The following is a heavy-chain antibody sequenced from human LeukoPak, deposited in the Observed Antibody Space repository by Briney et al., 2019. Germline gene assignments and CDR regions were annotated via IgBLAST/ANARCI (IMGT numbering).Heavy chain of an antibody. CDR2: INPSGGST. CDR3: ARVRVDDVVGGYCSGNSCPAPLGY. J-gene: IGHJ4*02. D-gene: IGHD2-15*01. Sequence: ASVKVSCKASGYTFTSYYLHWVRQAPEQGREWMGIINPSGGSTKYAQKFQGRVTMTTDTSTSTVYMYLSSLRSEDTAVYYCARVRVDDVVGGYCSGNSCPAPLGYWGQGTLVTVSS. V-gene: IGHV1-46*01. CDR1: GYTFTSYY.